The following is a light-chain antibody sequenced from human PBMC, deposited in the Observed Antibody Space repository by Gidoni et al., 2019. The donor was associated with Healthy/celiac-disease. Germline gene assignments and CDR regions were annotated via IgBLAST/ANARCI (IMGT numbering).Light chain of an antibody. CDR2: GAS. J-gene: IGKJ3*01. CDR1: QSVSSN. CDR3: QQYNNWPPFT. Sequence: EIVMTQSPATLSVSRGESATLSCRASQSVSSNLAWYQQKTGQAPRLLIYGASTRATGIPARFSGSGSGTEFTLTISSLQSEDFAVYYCQQYNNWPPFTFGPGTKVEIK. V-gene: IGKV3-15*01.